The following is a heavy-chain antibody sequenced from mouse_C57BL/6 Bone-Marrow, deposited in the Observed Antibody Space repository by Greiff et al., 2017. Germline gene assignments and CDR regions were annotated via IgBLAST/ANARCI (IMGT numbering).Heavy chain of an antibody. CDR1: GFSFNTYA. Sequence: EVKLMESGGGLVQPKGSLKLSCAASGFSFNTYAMNWVRQAPGKGLEWVARIRSKSNNYATYYADSVKDRFTISRDDSESMLYLQMNNLKTEDTAMYYCVRVVATRYWYFDVWGTGTTVTVSS. CDR2: IRSKSNNYAT. V-gene: IGHV10-1*01. CDR3: VRVVATRYWYFDV. D-gene: IGHD1-1*01. J-gene: IGHJ1*03.